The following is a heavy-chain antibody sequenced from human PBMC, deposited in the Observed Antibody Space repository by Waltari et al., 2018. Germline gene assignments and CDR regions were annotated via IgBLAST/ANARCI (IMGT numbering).Heavy chain of an antibody. CDR1: GGSISSSSYY. D-gene: IGHD3-22*01. Sequence: QLQLQESGPGLVKPSETLSLTCTVSGGSISSSSYYWGWIRQPPGKGLEWLGSIYYSGSTYYNPSLKSRVTISVDTSKNQFSLKLSSVTAADTAVYYCARVGGRYYYDSSGSPIDYWGQGTLVTVSS. V-gene: IGHV4-39*07. CDR2: IYYSGST. J-gene: IGHJ4*02. CDR3: ARVGGRYYYDSSGSPIDY.